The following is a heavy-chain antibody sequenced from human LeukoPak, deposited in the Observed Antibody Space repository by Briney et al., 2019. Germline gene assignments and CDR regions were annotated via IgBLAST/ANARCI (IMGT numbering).Heavy chain of an antibody. J-gene: IGHJ1*01. CDR1: GYTFTDYY. V-gene: IGHV1-2*02. D-gene: IGHD2-2*01. CDR3: ATNGALRYCSSTSCYQNYFLEH. CDR2: INPNSGGT. Sequence: ASVKVSCKASGYTFTDYYIHWVRQAPGQVLEWMGWINPNSGGTNHAQKFQGRVTMTRDTSISTAYMELSRLRSDDTAVYYCATNGALRYCSSTSCYQNYFLEHWGQGTLVTVSS.